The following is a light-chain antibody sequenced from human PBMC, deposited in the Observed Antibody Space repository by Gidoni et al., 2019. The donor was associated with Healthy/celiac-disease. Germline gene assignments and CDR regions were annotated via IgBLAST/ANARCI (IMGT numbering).Light chain of an antibody. Sequence: IALTQSPGTLSLSPGERATRSCRASQSVSSSYLAWYQQKPGQAPRLLIFGASSRATGIPDRFSGSGSGPDFTLTISRLEPEDFAVYYCQQYGSSPYTFGQGTKLEIK. V-gene: IGKV3-20*01. J-gene: IGKJ2*01. CDR3: QQYGSSPYT. CDR1: QSVSSSY. CDR2: GAS.